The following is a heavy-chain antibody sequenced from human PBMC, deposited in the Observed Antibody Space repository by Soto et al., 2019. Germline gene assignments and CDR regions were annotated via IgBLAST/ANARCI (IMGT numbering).Heavy chain of an antibody. Sequence: LSITGASSGVSFSSNSASWNCIKKSPSRGLEWLGRTYYKSNWNNDYALSVKSRITINPDTSKNQFSLHLYSVTPDDTAVYYCTGITWFRGLDVWDQGTPGSVAS. D-gene: IGHD3-10*01. CDR1: GVSFSSNSAS. J-gene: IGHJ6*02. CDR2: TYYKSNWNN. V-gene: IGHV6-1*01. CDR3: TGITWFRGLDV.